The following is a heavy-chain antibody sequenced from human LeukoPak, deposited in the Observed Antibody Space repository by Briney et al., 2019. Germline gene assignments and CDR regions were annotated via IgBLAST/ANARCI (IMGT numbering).Heavy chain of an antibody. Sequence: PSETLSLTCTVSGGSISSYYWSWIRQPAGKGLGWIGRIYTSGSTNYNPSLKSRVTMSVDTSKNQFSLKLSSVTAADTAVYYCARAMGSGSEYYFDYWGQGTLVTVSS. CDR1: GGSISSYY. CDR2: IYTSGST. J-gene: IGHJ4*02. D-gene: IGHD3-10*01. CDR3: ARAMGSGSEYYFDY. V-gene: IGHV4-4*07.